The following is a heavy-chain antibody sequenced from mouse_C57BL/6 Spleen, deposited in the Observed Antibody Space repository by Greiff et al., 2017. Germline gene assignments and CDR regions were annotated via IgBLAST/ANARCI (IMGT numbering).Heavy chain of an antibody. CDR2: ISYDGSN. D-gene: IGHD1-1*01. V-gene: IGHV3-6*01. Sequence: EVKLMESGPGLVKPSQSLSLTCSVTGYSITSGYYWNWIRQFPGNKLEWMGYISYDGSNNYNPSLKNRISITRDTSKNQFFLKLNSVTTEDTATYYCARDYYGSSYAWYFDVWGTGTTVTVSS. CDR1: GYSITSGYY. CDR3: ARDYYGSSYAWYFDV. J-gene: IGHJ1*03.